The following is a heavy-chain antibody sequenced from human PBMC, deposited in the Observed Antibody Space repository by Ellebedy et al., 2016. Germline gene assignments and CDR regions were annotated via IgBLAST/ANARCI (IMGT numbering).Heavy chain of an antibody. V-gene: IGHV5-51*01. CDR2: IYPGDSDT. CDR1: GYSFTSHW. J-gene: IGHJ4*02. CDR3: ARQRLGGALDY. Sequence: ASVKVSCKGSGYSFTSHWIGWVRQMPGKGLEWMGIIYPGDSDTRYSPSFQGQVTISADKSISTAYLQWSSLKASDTAMYYCARQRLGGALDYWGQGTLVTVSS. D-gene: IGHD1-26*01.